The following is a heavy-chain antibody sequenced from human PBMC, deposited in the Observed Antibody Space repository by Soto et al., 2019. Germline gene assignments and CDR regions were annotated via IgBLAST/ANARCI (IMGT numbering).Heavy chain of an antibody. Sequence: VQFVESGGGLVKPGGSLRLSCAASGFKFSDDYMSWLRQAPGKGLEWISYINPTEATTFCTDSVRGRFTVSRDNARQLLFLQMDSLRADDTAVYYCGRVYWNYWGISSWGQGTLVTVSS. D-gene: IGHD1-7*01. CDR1: GFKFSDDY. CDR3: GRVYWNYWGISS. CDR2: INPTEATT. J-gene: IGHJ5*02. V-gene: IGHV3-11*01.